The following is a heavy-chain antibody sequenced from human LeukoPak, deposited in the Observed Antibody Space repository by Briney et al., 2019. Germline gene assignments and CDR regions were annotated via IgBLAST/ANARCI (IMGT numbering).Heavy chain of an antibody. Sequence: PGGSLRLSCAAFGLTFSNYWMHWVRQAPGKGLVWVSRINGDGTNTIYADSVKGRFTISRDNAKNTMYLQMNSLRADDTAVYYCARDFYSNGYDYWGQGTLVTVSS. J-gene: IGHJ4*02. D-gene: IGHD5-18*01. CDR1: GLTFSNYW. V-gene: IGHV3-74*01. CDR2: INGDGTNT. CDR3: ARDFYSNGYDY.